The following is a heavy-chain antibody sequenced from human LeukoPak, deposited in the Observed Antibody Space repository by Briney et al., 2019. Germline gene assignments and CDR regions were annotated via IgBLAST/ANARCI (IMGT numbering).Heavy chain of an antibody. CDR1: GFTFSNYG. CDR2: IRYDGTNK. J-gene: IGHJ3*01. V-gene: IGHV3-30*02. CDR3: ANGGSGMLD. D-gene: IGHD3-10*01. Sequence: GSLLLSCAPSGFTFSNYGMHWVRQAPGKGLEWVAFIRYDGTNKYYADSVKGRFTISRDNSKNTLYLQMNSLRVEDTAVYYCANGGSGMLDWGQGTMVTVSS.